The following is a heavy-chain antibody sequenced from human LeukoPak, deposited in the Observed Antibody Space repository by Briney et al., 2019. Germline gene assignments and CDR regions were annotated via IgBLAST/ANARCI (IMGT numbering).Heavy chain of an antibody. J-gene: IGHJ5*02. V-gene: IGHV4-34*01. D-gene: IGHD3-9*01. Sequence: SETLSLTCAVYGDSFSGYYWSWIRQPPGKGLEWIGEIIHSGSTNYNPPLKSRVTISVDTSKNQFSLKLSSVTAAGTAVYYCARGSGRYDILTGHTVNWFDPWGQGTLVTVSS. CDR3: ARGSGRYDILTGHTVNWFDP. CDR2: IIHSGST. CDR1: GDSFSGYY.